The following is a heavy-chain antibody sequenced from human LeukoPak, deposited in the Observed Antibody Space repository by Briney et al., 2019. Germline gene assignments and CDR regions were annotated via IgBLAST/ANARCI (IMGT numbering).Heavy chain of an antibody. CDR3: AAEGFCSSTSCYMSGMDV. CDR1: GFTFTSSA. D-gene: IGHD2-2*02. CDR2: IVVGSGNT. V-gene: IGHV1-58*02. J-gene: IGHJ6*02. Sequence: SVKVSCKASGFTFTSSAMQWVRQARGQRLEWIGWIVVGSGNTNYAQKFQERVTITRDMSTSTAYMELSSLRSEDTAVYYCAAEGFCSSTSCYMSGMDVWGQGTTVTVYS.